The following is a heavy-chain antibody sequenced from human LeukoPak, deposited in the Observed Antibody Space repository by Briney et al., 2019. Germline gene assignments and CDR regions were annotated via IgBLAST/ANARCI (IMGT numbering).Heavy chain of an antibody. J-gene: IGHJ4*02. V-gene: IGHV3-74*01. CDR2: INTDASII. CDR3: ATGTYRDY. CDR1: GFTFSSYW. D-gene: IGHD4-11*01. Sequence: PGGSLRLSCAASGFTFSSYWMHWVRQAPGKGLVWVSRINTDASIINYADSVKGRFTISRDSAKNTLYLQMSSLRAEDTAVYYCATGTYRDYWGQGTLVTVSS.